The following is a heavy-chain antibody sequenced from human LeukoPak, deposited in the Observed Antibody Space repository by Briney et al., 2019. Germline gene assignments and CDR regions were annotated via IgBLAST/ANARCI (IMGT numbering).Heavy chain of an antibody. V-gene: IGHV3-48*01. Sequence: SGGSLRLSCAASGFTFSSYSMNWVRQAPGKGLEWVSYISSSSSTIYYADSVKGRFTISRDNAKNSLYLQMNSLRAEDTAVYYCARDFGIFGVVNWGQGTLVTVSS. D-gene: IGHD3-3*01. CDR1: GFTFSSYS. J-gene: IGHJ4*02. CDR3: ARDFGIFGVVN. CDR2: ISSSSSTI.